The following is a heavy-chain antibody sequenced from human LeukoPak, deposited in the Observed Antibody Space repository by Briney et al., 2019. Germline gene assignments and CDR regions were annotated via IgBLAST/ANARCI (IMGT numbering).Heavy chain of an antibody. CDR1: GGSISSYY. CDR3: ARVCPYTSGWYAFDY. D-gene: IGHD6-19*01. Sequence: SSETLSLTCNVSGGSISSYYWSWIRQPPGKGLEWIGYIYYSGSTNYNPSLTSRVTMSVDTSKNQFSLKLSSVTAADTAVYYCARVCPYTSGWYAFDYWGQGTLVTVSS. CDR2: IYYSGST. J-gene: IGHJ4*02. V-gene: IGHV4-59*01.